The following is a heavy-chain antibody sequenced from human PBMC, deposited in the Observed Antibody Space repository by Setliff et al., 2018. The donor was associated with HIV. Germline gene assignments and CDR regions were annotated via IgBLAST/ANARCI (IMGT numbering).Heavy chain of an antibody. Sequence: SVQVSCKASGGTFSSYAINWVRQAPGQGLEWMGGIIPMFGTAHYAQKFQGRVTITADESTTTAYMELSSLRSEDTAVFYCARGGSGYYDFWSGSSAFEYWGQGTLVTVSS. D-gene: IGHD3-3*01. J-gene: IGHJ4*02. CDR2: IIPMFGTA. CDR1: GGTFSSYA. V-gene: IGHV1-69*13. CDR3: ARGGSGYYDFWSGSSAFEY.